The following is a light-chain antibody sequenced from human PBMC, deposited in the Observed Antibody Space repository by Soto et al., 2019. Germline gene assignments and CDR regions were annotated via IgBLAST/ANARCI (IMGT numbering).Light chain of an antibody. J-gene: IGLJ1*01. CDR3: CSYAGSYV. V-gene: IGLV2-11*01. CDR2: DVS. Sequence: QSVLTQPRSVSGSPGQSVTISCTGTSSDVGGYNYVSWYQQYPDKAPKLMIYDVSKRPSGVPDRFSGSKSGNTASLTISGLQAEDEADYYCCSYAGSYVFGTGTKVTVL. CDR1: SSDVGGYNY.